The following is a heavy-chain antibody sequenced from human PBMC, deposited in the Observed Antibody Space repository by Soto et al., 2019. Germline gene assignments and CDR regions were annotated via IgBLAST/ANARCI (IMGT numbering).Heavy chain of an antibody. V-gene: IGHV4-59*11. CDR2: IYYSGST. D-gene: IGHD3-10*01. CDR3: ARGSYPLDY. J-gene: IGHJ4*02. CDR1: GGSISSHY. Sequence: SETLSLTCTVSGGSISSHYWSWIRQAPGKGLEWIGYIYYSGSTNYNPSLKSRVSISVDTSKSQFSLKLSSLTVADTAVYCCARGSYPLDYWGQGTLVTVSS.